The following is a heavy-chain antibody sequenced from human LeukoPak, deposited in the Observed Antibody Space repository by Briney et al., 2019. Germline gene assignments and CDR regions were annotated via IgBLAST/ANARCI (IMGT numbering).Heavy chain of an antibody. CDR2: ISAYNGNT. CDR1: GYTFTSYG. V-gene: IGHV1-18*01. J-gene: IGHJ4*02. CDR3: ARDPAPIQLWRFDY. D-gene: IGHD5-18*01. Sequence: ASVKVSCKASGYTFTSYGISWVRQAPGQGLEWMGWISAYNGNTNYAQKLQGRVTMTTDTSTSTAYMELRSLRSDDTAVYYCARDPAPIQLWRFDYWGQGTLVTVSS.